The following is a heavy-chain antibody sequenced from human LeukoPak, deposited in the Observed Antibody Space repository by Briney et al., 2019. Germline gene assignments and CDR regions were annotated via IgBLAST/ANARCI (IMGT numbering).Heavy chain of an antibody. CDR3: LHRVPGGTYRLDY. CDR1: GFSVSTSGVG. D-gene: IGHD1-26*01. J-gene: IGHJ4*02. Sequence: SGPTLVNPTQTLTLTCTLSGFSVSTSGVGVVWIRQPPGRALEWLAFIYWNDETYYRPSLKNRLTITKDTSKNQVVLTMTNMDPVDTATYYCLHRVPGGTYRLDYWGQGTLVTVSS. CDR2: IYWNDET. V-gene: IGHV2-5*01.